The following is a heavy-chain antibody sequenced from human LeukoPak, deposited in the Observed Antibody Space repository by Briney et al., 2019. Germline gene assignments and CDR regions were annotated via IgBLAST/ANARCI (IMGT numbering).Heavy chain of an antibody. CDR3: AFRA. Sequence: GGSLRLSCAASGFTFSKYGRSWVRQAPGKGPEWVSAISGSADNTYYADTVKGRFTISRDNSRNILYVQLNGLRVEDTAIYYCAFRAWGQGTLVTVSS. CDR2: ISGSADNT. CDR1: GFTFSKYG. V-gene: IGHV3-23*01. J-gene: IGHJ5*02. D-gene: IGHD2/OR15-2a*01.